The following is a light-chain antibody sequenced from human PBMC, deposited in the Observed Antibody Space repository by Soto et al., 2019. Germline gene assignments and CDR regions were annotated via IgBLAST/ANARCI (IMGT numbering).Light chain of an antibody. CDR2: DAS. CDR3: QQHTNWPPSIT. J-gene: IGKJ5*01. Sequence: EIVLTQSPATLSLSPGERATFSCRASQSVSSYLAWFQQKPGQAPRLLIYDASHRATGIAARFSGSGSRTDFTRTISSLEPEDFAVYYCQQHTNWPPSITFGQGTRLEIK. CDR1: QSVSSY. V-gene: IGKV3-11*01.